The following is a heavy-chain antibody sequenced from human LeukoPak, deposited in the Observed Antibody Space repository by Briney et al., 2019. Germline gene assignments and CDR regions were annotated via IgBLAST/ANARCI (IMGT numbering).Heavy chain of an antibody. D-gene: IGHD4-11*01. Sequence: SETLSLTCAVFGGSFSGPYWSWIRQPPGKGLECIGEINHSGGTNYSPSLKSRITVSVDTSKNQFSLKLSSVTAADTAVYYCATTMTTRQAGAFDIWGQGTMVTVSS. J-gene: IGHJ3*02. CDR3: ATTMTTRQAGAFDI. CDR1: GGSFSGPY. CDR2: INHSGGT. V-gene: IGHV4-34*01.